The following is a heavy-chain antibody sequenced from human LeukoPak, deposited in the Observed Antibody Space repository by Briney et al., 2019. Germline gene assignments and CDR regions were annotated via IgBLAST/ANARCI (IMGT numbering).Heavy chain of an antibody. J-gene: IGHJ4*02. CDR1: NGSFSAYY. CDR3: ARVDTLY. Sequence: SETLSLTCTVSNGSFSAYYWSWIRQPPGKGLEWIGEINHSGSTNYNPSLKSRVTISVDTSKNQFSLKLSSVTAADTAVYYCARVDTLYWGQGTLVTVSS. V-gene: IGHV4-34*01. D-gene: IGHD5-18*01. CDR2: INHSGST.